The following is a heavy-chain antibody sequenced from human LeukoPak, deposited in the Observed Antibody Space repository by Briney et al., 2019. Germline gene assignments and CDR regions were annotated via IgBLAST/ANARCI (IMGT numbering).Heavy chain of an antibody. Sequence: ASVKVSCKAFGYTFTGYYLHWVRQASGQGLEWMGWIDPNSGGTNYAQTFQGRVTMTRDTSISTAYMELSRLRSDDTAVYYCARDPSTRYYTDYWGQGTLVTVSS. CDR2: IDPNSGGT. V-gene: IGHV1-2*02. CDR1: GYTFTGYY. J-gene: IGHJ4*02. CDR3: ARDPSTRYYTDY. D-gene: IGHD2-2*01.